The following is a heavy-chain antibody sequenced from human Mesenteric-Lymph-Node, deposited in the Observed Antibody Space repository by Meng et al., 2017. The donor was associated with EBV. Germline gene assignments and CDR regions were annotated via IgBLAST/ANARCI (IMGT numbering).Heavy chain of an antibody. CDR1: GCTFSNAW. CDR2: IKSTTHGGTI. CDR3: TTCSGLYGAEIPTLDY. D-gene: IGHD4/OR15-4a*01. J-gene: IGHJ4*02. V-gene: IGHV3-15*01. Sequence: EVQLVESGGGWVKPGESLRLSCAVSGCTFSNAWVSWVRQAPGKGLEWVGRIKSTTHGGTIDYAAPVKGRFTISRDDSKDTVYLQMNSLKTEDTALYYCTTCSGLYGAEIPTLDYCGQGTLVTVSS.